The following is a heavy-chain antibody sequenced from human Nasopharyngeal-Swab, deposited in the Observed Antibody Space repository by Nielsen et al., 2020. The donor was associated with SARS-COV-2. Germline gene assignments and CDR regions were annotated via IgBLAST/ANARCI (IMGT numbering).Heavy chain of an antibody. D-gene: IGHD2-15*01. V-gene: IGHV5-51*01. J-gene: IGHJ2*01. CDR2: IYPGDSDT. CDR1: GYSFTNNW. Sequence: KVSCKGSGYSFTNNWIGWVRQMPGKGLELMGIIYPGDSDTNYSPSLQGQVTISADKSSSTAYLQWSSLKASDSGMYYCARQSCSGGTCYSWWYFDLWGRGTLVTVSS. CDR3: ARQSCSGGTCYSWWYFDL.